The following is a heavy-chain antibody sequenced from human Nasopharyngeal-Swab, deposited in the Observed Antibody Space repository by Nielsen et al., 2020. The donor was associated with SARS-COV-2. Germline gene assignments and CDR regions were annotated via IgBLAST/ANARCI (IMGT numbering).Heavy chain of an antibody. D-gene: IGHD3-22*01. CDR3: ARKIAPDYYYDSSGYYDAFDI. Sequence: GGSLRLSCAASGFTFSSYGMHWVRQAPGKGLEWVAVIWYDGSNKYYADSVKGRFTISRDNSKNTLYLQMNSLRAEDTAVYYCARKIAPDYYYDSSGYYDAFDIWGQGTMVTVSS. J-gene: IGHJ3*02. V-gene: IGHV3-33*01. CDR2: IWYDGSNK. CDR1: GFTFSSYG.